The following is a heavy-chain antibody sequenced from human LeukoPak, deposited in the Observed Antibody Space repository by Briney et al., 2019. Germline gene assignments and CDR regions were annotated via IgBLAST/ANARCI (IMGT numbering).Heavy chain of an antibody. CDR1: GGSFSGYY. Sequence: SETLSLTCAVYGGSFSGYYWSWIRQPPGKGLEWIGEINHSGSTNYNSSLKSRVTISVDTSKNQFSLQLSSVTAADTAVYYCARGVRSSSWYSGRGYRSYFDYWGQGTLVTVSS. D-gene: IGHD6-13*01. CDR2: INHSGST. V-gene: IGHV4-34*01. J-gene: IGHJ4*02. CDR3: ARGVRSSSWYSGRGYRSYFDY.